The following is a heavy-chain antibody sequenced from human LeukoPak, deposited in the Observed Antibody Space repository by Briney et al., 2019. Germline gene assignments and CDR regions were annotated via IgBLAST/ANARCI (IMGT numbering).Heavy chain of an antibody. V-gene: IGHV1-24*01. CDR3: ATLIGDNYFGMDV. D-gene: IGHD3-16*01. J-gene: IGHJ6*04. CDR1: GYTLTELS. Sequence: ASVKVSCKASGYTLTELSMHWVRQAPGQGLEWMGGFDPEDGERIYAQKFQGRLTMTEDTSTDTAYMELSSLRSEDTAVYYCATLIGDNYFGMDVWGKGTTVTVSS. CDR2: FDPEDGER.